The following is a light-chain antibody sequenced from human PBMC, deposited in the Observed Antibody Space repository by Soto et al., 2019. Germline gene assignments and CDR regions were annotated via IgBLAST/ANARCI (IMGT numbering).Light chain of an antibody. Sequence: DIQMTQSPSSLSASVGGRVTITCRASQDIGTSLDWFQQKPGTAPKRLIYTISDLQSRVPSRFSGGGSGTEFTLTISSLQPEDSATSYCLQHYAFPFTFGPGTKVHV. CDR1: QDIGTS. V-gene: IGKV1-17*01. J-gene: IGKJ3*01. CDR3: LQHYAFPFT. CDR2: TIS.